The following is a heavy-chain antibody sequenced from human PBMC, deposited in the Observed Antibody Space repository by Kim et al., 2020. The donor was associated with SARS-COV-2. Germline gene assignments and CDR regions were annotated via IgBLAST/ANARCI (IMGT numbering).Heavy chain of an antibody. D-gene: IGHD2-15*01. V-gene: IGHV4-4*02. Sequence: SETLSLTCAVSGGSISSSNWWSWVRQPPGKGLEWIGEIYHSGSTNYNPSLKSRVTISVDKSKNQFSLKLSSVTAADTAVYYCARVSAGVVAALDYWGQGTLVTVSS. J-gene: IGHJ4*02. CDR2: IYHSGST. CDR1: GGSISSSNW. CDR3: ARVSAGVVAALDY.